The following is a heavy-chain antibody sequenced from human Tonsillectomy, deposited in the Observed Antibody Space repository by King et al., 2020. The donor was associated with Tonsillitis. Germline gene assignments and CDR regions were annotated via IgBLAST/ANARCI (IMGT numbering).Heavy chain of an antibody. CDR2: IYYSGYT. V-gene: IGHV4-59*01. D-gene: IGHD7-27*01. J-gene: IGHJ5*02. CDR1: GGSISSYY. Sequence: VQLQESGPGLVKPSETLSLTCTVSGGSISSYYWSWIRQPPGKGLEWIGYIYYSGYTNYNPSLKSRVTISVDTSKNQFSLKLSSVTAADTAVYYCARDVWGNYWFDPWGQGTLVTVSS. CDR3: ARDVWGNYWFDP.